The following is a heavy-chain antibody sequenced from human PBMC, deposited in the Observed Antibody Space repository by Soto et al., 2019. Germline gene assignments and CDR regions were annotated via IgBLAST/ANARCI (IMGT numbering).Heavy chain of an antibody. CDR1: GFTFSSYA. D-gene: IGHD6-19*01. V-gene: IGHV3-23*01. CDR2: ISGSGGST. J-gene: IGHJ4*02. Sequence: SLRLCCAASGFTFSSYAMSWVRQAPGKGLEWVSAISGSGGSTYYADSVKGRFTISRDNSKNTLYLQMNSLRAEDTAVYYCASHALVLAVAGTGNFVLGYWGQGTLVTVSS. CDR3: ASHALVLAVAGTGNFVLGY.